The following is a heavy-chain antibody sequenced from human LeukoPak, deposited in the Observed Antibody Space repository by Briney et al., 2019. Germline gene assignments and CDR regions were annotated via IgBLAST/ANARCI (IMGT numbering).Heavy chain of an antibody. D-gene: IGHD2-2*01. CDR3: ASRQIVVVPAATGHAFDI. Sequence: SETLSLTCTVSGGSISSYYWSWIRQPPGKGLEWIGYIYYSGSTNYNPSLKSRVTISVDTSKNQFSLKLSSVTAADTAVYYCASRQIVVVPAATGHAFDIWGQGTMVTVSS. J-gene: IGHJ3*02. CDR2: IYYSGST. CDR1: GGSISSYY. V-gene: IGHV4-59*08.